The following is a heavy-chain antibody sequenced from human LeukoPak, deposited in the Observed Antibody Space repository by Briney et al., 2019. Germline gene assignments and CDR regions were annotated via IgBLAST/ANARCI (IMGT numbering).Heavy chain of an antibody. CDR2: IRYDGSNK. CDR1: GFTFSSYG. CDR3: AKITVGATTGDY. J-gene: IGHJ4*02. Sequence: GXXLRLSCAASGFTFSSYGMHWGRQAPGRGVEWVAFIRYDGSNKYYADSVKGGFTISRDNSKNTLYLQMNSLRAEDTAVYYCAKITVGATTGDYWGQGTLVTVSS. V-gene: IGHV3-30*02. D-gene: IGHD1-26*01.